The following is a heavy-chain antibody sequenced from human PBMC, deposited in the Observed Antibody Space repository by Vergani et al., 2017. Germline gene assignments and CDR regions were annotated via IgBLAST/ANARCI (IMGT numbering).Heavy chain of an antibody. J-gene: IGHJ4*02. Sequence: QVQLVQSGAEVKKPGSSVKVSCKASGGTFSSYAISWVRQAPGQGLEWMGWISAYNGNTNYAQKLQGRVTMTTDTSTSTAYMELRSLRSDDTAVYYCARGGAVEMATGEFDYWGQGTLVTVSS. CDR1: GGTFSSYA. CDR2: ISAYNGNT. CDR3: ARGGAVEMATGEFDY. D-gene: IGHD5-24*01. V-gene: IGHV1-18*01.